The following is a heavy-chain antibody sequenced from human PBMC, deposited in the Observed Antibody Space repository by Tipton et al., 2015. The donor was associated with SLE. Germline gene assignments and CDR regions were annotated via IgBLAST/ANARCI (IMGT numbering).Heavy chain of an antibody. J-gene: IGHJ6*02. CDR2: ISAYNGNT. CDR3: AATLTAVSGTVYYGMDV. D-gene: IGHD6-19*01. V-gene: IGHV1-18*01. CDR1: GYTFTSYG. Sequence: QLVQSGAEVKKPGASVKVSCKASGYTFTSYGISWVRQAPGQGLEWMGWISAYNGNTTYAQKFQERVTITSDMSTTTVYLELSSLGSEDTAMYYCAATLTAVSGTVYYGMDVWGHGTTVTVSS.